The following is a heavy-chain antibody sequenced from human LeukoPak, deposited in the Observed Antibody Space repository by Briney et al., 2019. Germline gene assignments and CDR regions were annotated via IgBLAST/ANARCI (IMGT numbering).Heavy chain of an antibody. CDR2: ISRSGSTK. D-gene: IGHD3-10*02. CDR1: GFTFSDYN. Sequence: GGSLRLSCAASGFTFSDYNMRWIRQAPGKGLEWVSSISRSGSTKYYADSVKGRFTISRDNAKNSLFLQMNSLRAEDTAVYYCAELGITMIGGVWGKGTTVTISS. J-gene: IGHJ6*04. CDR3: AELGITMIGGV. V-gene: IGHV3-11*01.